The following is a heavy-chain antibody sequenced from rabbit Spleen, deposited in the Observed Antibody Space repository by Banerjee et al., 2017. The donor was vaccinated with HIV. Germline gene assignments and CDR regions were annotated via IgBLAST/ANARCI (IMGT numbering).Heavy chain of an antibody. CDR3: ARDTSSSFSSYGMDL. Sequence: QEQLVESGGGLVQPEGSLTLTCSASGFDFSNKAVMCWVRQAPGKGLEWIACINAVTGKAVYASWAKGRFTISKTSSTTVTLQMTSLTAADTATYFCARDTSSSFSSYGMDLWGQGTLVTVS. CDR1: GFDFSNKAV. V-gene: IGHV1S45*01. J-gene: IGHJ6*01. D-gene: IGHD1-1*01. CDR2: INAVTGKA.